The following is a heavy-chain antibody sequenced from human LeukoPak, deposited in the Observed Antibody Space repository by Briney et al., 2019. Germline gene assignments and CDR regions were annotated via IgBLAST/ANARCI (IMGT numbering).Heavy chain of an antibody. Sequence: GGSLRLSCAASGFTFSSYWMSWVRQAPGKGLEWVANIKQDGSEKYYVDSVKGRFTISRDNAKNSLYLQMNSLRAEDTAVYYCARDWFDSSGYWPYYYYYYMDVWGKGTTVTDSS. D-gene: IGHD3-22*01. CDR3: ARDWFDSSGYWPYYYYYYMDV. J-gene: IGHJ6*03. V-gene: IGHV3-7*01. CDR1: GFTFSSYW. CDR2: IKQDGSEK.